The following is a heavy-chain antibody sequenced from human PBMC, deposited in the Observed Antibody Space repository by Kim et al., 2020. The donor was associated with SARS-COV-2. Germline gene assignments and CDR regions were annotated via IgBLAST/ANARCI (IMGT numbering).Heavy chain of an antibody. CDR3: ARAEIGWGAAAGTVSFDY. D-gene: IGHD6-13*01. CDR1: GYTFTSYY. Sequence: ASVKVSCKASGYTFTSYYMHWVRQAPGQGLEWMGIINPSGGSTSYAQKFQGRVTMTRDTSTSTVYMELSSLRSEDTAVYYCARAEIGWGAAAGTVSFDYWGQGTLVTVSS. V-gene: IGHV1-46*01. CDR2: INPSGGST. J-gene: IGHJ4*02.